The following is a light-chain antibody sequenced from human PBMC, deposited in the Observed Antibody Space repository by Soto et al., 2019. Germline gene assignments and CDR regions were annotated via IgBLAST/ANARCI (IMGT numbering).Light chain of an antibody. J-gene: IGKJ1*01. Sequence: EVVLTQSPGTLSLSPGERATLSCRASQTINSRHLAWYQQKPGQAPRLLIYGASSRATGIPDSLSGSRSGKVFTLTNSRLEPEEFAVDYCKNYDISQTFGQGTKVEIK. CDR2: GAS. CDR3: KNYDISQT. CDR1: QTINSRH. V-gene: IGKV3-20*01.